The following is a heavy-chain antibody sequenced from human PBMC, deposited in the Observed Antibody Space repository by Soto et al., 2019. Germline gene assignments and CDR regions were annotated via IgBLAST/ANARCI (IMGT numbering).Heavy chain of an antibody. CDR2: ISSSSSYI. CDR3: ARHMTEDHYYYYGMDV. J-gene: IGHJ6*02. CDR1: GFTFSSYS. V-gene: IGHV3-21*01. Sequence: EVQLVESGGGLVKPGGSLRLSCAASGFTFSSYSMNWVRQAPGKGLEWVSSISSSSSYIYYADSVKGRFTISRDNAKNSLYLQMNSLRAEDTAVYYCARHMTEDHYYYYGMDVWGQRTTVTVSS.